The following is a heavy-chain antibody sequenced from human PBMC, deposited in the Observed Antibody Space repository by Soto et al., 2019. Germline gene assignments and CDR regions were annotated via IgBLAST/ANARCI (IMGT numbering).Heavy chain of an antibody. D-gene: IGHD1-26*01. CDR2: ISYDGSNK. CDR1: GFTFSSYG. J-gene: IGHJ6*02. V-gene: IGHV3-30*18. Sequence: QVQLVESGGGVVQPGRSLRLSCAASGFTFSSYGMHWVRQAPGKGLEWVAVISYDGSNKYYADSVKGRFTISRDNSKNTLYLQMNSLRAEDTAVYYCAKQLGRGVVGAPNTYYYGMDVWGPGTTVTVSS. CDR3: AKQLGRGVVGAPNTYYYGMDV.